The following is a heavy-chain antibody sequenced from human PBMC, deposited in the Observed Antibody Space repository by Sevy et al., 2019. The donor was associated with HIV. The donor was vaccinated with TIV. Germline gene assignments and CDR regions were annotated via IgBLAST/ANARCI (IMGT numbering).Heavy chain of an antibody. Sequence: ASVKVSCKASGGAFSSYAISWVRQAPGQGLEWMGGIIPIFGTANYAQKFQGRVTITADESTSTAYMELSSLRSEDTAVYYCARGEGRRTFDYWGQGTLVTVSS. CDR1: GGAFSSYA. CDR3: ARGEGRRTFDY. D-gene: IGHD1-1*01. V-gene: IGHV1-69*13. J-gene: IGHJ4*02. CDR2: IIPIFGTA.